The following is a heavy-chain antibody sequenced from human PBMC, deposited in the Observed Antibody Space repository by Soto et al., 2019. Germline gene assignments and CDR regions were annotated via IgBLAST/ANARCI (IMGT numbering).Heavy chain of an antibody. CDR1: GYSFTSTY. Sequence: QVQLVQSGAEVKKPGASVRISCRASGYSFTSTYVHWVRQAPGHGPEWMGIINPACGTPYYAQKFQGRLTITSDTSPDTAFMDLNDLTAEDTAVYFCALKVVTNYDNWGQGTLLNVYS. J-gene: IGHJ4*02. V-gene: IGHV1-46*01. CDR3: ALKVVTNYDN. D-gene: IGHD2-21*02. CDR2: INPACGTP.